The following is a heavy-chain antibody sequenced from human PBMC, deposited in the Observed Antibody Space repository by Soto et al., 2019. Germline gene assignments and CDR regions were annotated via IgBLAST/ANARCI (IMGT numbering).Heavy chain of an antibody. CDR3: ARDPNIAARPYYFDS. CDR1: GYTFTSYG. D-gene: IGHD6-6*01. V-gene: IGHV1-18*04. CDR2: ISAYNGNT. J-gene: IGHJ4*02. Sequence: QVQLVQSGAEVKKPGASVKVSCKASGYTFTSYGISWVRQAPGQGLEWMGWISAYNGNTKYAQKLQGRVTMTTDTPTSTDYMELRSLRSDDTAVYYCARDPNIAARPYYFDSWGEGTLVTVSS.